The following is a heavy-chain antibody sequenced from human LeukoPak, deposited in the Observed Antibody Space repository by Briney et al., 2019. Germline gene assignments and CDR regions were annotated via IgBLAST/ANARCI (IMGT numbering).Heavy chain of an antibody. CDR2: IKSKTDGGTT. Sequence: NPGGSLRLSCAASRFNFSSYGMSWVRQAPGKGLEWVGRIKSKTDGGTTDYAAPVKGRFTISRDDSKNTLYLQMNSLKTEDTAVYYCTTDDDILTGYYQGPSDYWGQGTLVTVSS. J-gene: IGHJ4*02. CDR1: RFNFSSYG. D-gene: IGHD3-9*01. V-gene: IGHV3-15*01. CDR3: TTDDDILTGYYQGPSDY.